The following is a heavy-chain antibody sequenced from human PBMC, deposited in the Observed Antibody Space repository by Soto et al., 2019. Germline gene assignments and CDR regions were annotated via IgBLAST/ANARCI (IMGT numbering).Heavy chain of an antibody. CDR1: GFSFTSYA. CDR2: ITGSDGNT. D-gene: IGHD3-22*01. CDR3: ARPQSYDSDGNYYDWFFDL. Sequence: EVQLLESGGGLAQPGGSLRLSCAASGFSFTSYAMTWLRQAPGKGLEWVSAITGSDGNTYDSDAVKGRFTISRDNSKNTLFLQMNSLRAEDTAVYYCARPQSYDSDGNYYDWFFDLWGRGTLVFVSS. V-gene: IGHV3-23*01. J-gene: IGHJ2*01.